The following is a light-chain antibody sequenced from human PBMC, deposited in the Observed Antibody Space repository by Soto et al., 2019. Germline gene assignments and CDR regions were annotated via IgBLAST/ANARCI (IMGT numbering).Light chain of an antibody. CDR2: SNN. J-gene: IGLJ1*01. CDR3: AAWTYSLNGANYV. CDR1: SSNIGSNT. V-gene: IGLV1-44*01. Sequence: QSVLTQPPSASGTPGQRVTISCSGSSSNIGSNTVNWYQQVPGTAPKLLIYSNNQRPSGVPDRFSGSKSGTSASLAISGLQSEDEADYYCAAWTYSLNGANYVFGTGTKVTVL.